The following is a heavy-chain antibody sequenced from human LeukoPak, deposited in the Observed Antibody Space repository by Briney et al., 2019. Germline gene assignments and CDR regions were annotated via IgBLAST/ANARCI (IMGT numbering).Heavy chain of an antibody. CDR2: ISSSSSYI. Sequence: GGSLRLSCAASGFTFSSYSMNWVRQAPGKGLEWVSSISSSSSYIYYADSGKGRFTISRDNAKNSLYLQMNSLRAEDTAVYYCARVHIAAALDYWGQGTLVTVSS. CDR3: ARVHIAAALDY. D-gene: IGHD6-13*01. J-gene: IGHJ4*02. V-gene: IGHV3-21*01. CDR1: GFTFSSYS.